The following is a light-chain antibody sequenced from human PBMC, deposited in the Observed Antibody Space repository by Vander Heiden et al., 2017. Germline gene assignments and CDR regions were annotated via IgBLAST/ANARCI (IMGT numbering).Light chain of an antibody. Sequence: VMTQSPATLSVSPGERATLSCRASQSVRSDLAWYQQRPGQAPRLLIYDASTRATGVPARFSGSGSGTDFTLTIDSLQSEDFAIYYCQQYNNWLAFGGETKVDIK. CDR2: DAS. J-gene: IGKJ4*01. CDR3: QQYNNWLA. CDR1: QSVRSD. V-gene: IGKV3-15*01.